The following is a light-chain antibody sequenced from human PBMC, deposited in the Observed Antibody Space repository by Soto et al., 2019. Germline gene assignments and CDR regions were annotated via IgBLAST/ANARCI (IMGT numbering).Light chain of an antibody. CDR1: QSVSNNY. Sequence: EIVLTQSPGTLSLSPGERATLSCRASQSVSNNYLAWYQQKPGQAPRVLIYGASTRATNIPARFSGSGSGTDFTLTISSLEPEDFAVYYCQQYGSSGTFGQGTKVDI. CDR2: GAS. CDR3: QQYGSSGT. V-gene: IGKV3-20*01. J-gene: IGKJ1*01.